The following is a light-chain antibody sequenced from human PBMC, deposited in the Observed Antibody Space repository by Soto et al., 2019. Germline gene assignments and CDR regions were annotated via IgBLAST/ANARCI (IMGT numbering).Light chain of an antibody. V-gene: IGKV3-15*01. Sequence: IVMTQSPATLSVSPGERATLSCRASQTLSSNLAWYQQKPGQAPRLLIYGASTRAPGIPARFSGSGSGTEFTLTISSLQSEDFAVYYCQQYSNWPRTFDQGTNLEIK. CDR1: QTLSSN. CDR3: QQYSNWPRT. CDR2: GAS. J-gene: IGKJ2*01.